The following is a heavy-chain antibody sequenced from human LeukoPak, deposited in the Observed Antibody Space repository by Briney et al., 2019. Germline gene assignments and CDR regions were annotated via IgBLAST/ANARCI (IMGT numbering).Heavy chain of an antibody. CDR2: ISSSSSYT. D-gene: IGHD1-26*01. V-gene: IGHV3-11*06. J-gene: IGHJ4*02. CDR1: GFTFSDYY. CDR3: ARGTSGGYFDY. Sequence: GGSLRLSCAASGFTFSDYYMSWIRQAPGKGLEWVSYISSSSSYTNYADSVKGRFTISRDNAKNTLYLQMNSLRAEDTAVYYCARGTSGGYFDYWGQGTLVTVSS.